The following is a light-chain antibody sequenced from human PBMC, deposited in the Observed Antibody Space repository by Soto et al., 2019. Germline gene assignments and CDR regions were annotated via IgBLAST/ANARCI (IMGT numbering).Light chain of an antibody. CDR2: DVT. J-gene: IGLJ1*01. Sequence: DPAMPQSMFELAGQSLTITCTGTGNVVGAYNYVSWYQQHPGRPPKLMIYDVTKWPSGVPERFSGSKSGNTASLTISGLQAEDEADYFCCSYAGGYIYLFGPGTKVTVL. CDR1: GNVVGAYNY. CDR3: CSYAGGYIYL. V-gene: IGLV2-11*01.